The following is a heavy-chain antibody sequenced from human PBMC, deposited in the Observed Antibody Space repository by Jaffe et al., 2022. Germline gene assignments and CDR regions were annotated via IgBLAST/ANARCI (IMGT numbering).Heavy chain of an antibody. J-gene: IGHJ4*02. CDR3: ARDNGQDGYSDYPYYFDY. CDR1: GFTFSSYE. CDR2: ISSSGTTI. V-gene: IGHV3-48*03. Sequence: EVQLVESGGGLVQPGGSLRLSCAASGFTFSSYEMNWVRQAPGKGLEWVSYISSSGTTIYYADSVKGRFTISRDNAKNSLYLQMNSLRAEDTAVYYCARDNGQDGYSDYPYYFDYWGQGNLVTVSS. D-gene: IGHD4-17*01.